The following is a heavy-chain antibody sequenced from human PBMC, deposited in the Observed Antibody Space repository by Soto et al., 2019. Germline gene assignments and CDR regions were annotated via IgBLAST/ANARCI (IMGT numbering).Heavy chain of an antibody. CDR2: ISYDGNKK. Sequence: PGGSLRLSCAASGFTFRVYGMHWVRQAPGKGLEWVADISYDGNKKYYTDSVKGRFTISRDNSKNTLYLQMNSLRTEDTALYYCEQEAHGGWQFFDTWGQGTLVTVSS. D-gene: IGHD6-19*01. CDR1: GFTFRVYG. V-gene: IGHV3-30*18. CDR3: EQEAHGGWQFFDT. J-gene: IGHJ4*02.